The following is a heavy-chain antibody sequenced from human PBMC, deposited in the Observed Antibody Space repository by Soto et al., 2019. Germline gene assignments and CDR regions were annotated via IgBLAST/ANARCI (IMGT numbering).Heavy chain of an antibody. CDR1: GFTFSSYW. J-gene: IGHJ6*02. D-gene: IGHD3-3*01. Sequence: PGGSLRLSCAASGFTFSSYWMSWVRQAPGKGLEWVANIKQDGSEKYYVDSVKGRFTISRDNAKNSLYLQMNSLRAEDTAVYYCARVGYDFWSGYYTPYYYGMDVWGQGTTVTVSS. CDR2: IKQDGSEK. V-gene: IGHV3-7*05. CDR3: ARVGYDFWSGYYTPYYYGMDV.